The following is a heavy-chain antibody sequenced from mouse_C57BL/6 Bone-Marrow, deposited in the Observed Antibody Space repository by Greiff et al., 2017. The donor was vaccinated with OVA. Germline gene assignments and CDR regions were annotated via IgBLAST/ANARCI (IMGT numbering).Heavy chain of an antibody. D-gene: IGHD1-1*01. V-gene: IGHV1-55*01. CDR3: ARRHYYGSSYDYAMDY. J-gene: IGHJ4*01. Sequence: QVQLQQPGAELVKPGASVKMSCKASGYTFTSYWITWVKQRPGQGLEWIGDIYPGSGSTNYHEKFKSKATLTVDTSSSTAYMQLSSLTSEDSAVYYCARRHYYGSSYDYAMDYWGQGTSVTVSS. CDR2: IYPGSGST. CDR1: GYTFTSYW.